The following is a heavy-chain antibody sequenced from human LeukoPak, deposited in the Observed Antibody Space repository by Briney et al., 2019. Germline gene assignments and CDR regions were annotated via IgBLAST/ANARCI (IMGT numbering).Heavy chain of an antibody. V-gene: IGHV3-30*04. Sequence: PGRSLRLSCAASGFTFSSYAMHWVRQAPGKGLEWVAVISYDGSNKYYADSVKGRFTISRDNSKNTLYLQMNSLRAEDTAVYYCARGQGVVVPAAMRFAFDIWGQGTTVTVSS. J-gene: IGHJ3*02. CDR1: GFTFSSYA. CDR2: ISYDGSNK. D-gene: IGHD2-2*01. CDR3: ARGQGVVVPAAMRFAFDI.